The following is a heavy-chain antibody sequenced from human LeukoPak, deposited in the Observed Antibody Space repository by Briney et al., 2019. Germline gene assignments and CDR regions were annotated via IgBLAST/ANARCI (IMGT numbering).Heavy chain of an antibody. CDR2: IYYSGST. D-gene: IGHD6-6*01. J-gene: IGHJ4*02. CDR1: GGSISSGGYY. V-gene: IGHV4-31*03. CDR3: ARSYSSSSHFDY. Sequence: PSETLSLTCTVSGGSISSGGYYWSWIRQHPGKGLEWIGYIYYSGSTYYNPSLKSRVTISVDTSKSQFSLKLSSVTAADTAVYYCARSYSSSSHFDYWGQGTLVTVSS.